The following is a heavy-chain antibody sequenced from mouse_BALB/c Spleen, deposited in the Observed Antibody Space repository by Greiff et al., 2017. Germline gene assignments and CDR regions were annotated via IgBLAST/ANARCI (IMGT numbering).Heavy chain of an antibody. CDR2: IWAGGST. V-gene: IGHV2-9*02. J-gene: IGHJ4*01. CDR3: ARGYGNYVGYAMDY. Sequence: VKLMESGPGLVAPSQSLSITCTVSGFSLTSYGVHWVRQPPGKGLEWLGVIWAGGSTNYNSALMSRLSISKDNSKSQVFLKMNSLQTDDTAMYYCARGYGNYVGYAMDYWGQGTSVTVSS. D-gene: IGHD2-1*01. CDR1: GFSLTSYG.